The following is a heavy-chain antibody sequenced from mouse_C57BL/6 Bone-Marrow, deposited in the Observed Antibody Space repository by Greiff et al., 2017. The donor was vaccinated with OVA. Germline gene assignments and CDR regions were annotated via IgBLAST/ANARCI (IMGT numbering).Heavy chain of an antibody. Sequence: QVQLQQSGPELVKPGASVKISCKASGYAFSSSWMNWVKQRPGKGLEWIGRIYPGDGDTNYNGKFKGKATLTADKSSSTAYMQLSSLTSEDSAVYFCARSYYGNSAWFAYWGQGTLVTVSA. CDR2: IYPGDGDT. J-gene: IGHJ3*01. V-gene: IGHV1-82*01. CDR3: ARSYYGNSAWFAY. D-gene: IGHD2-10*01. CDR1: GYAFSSSW.